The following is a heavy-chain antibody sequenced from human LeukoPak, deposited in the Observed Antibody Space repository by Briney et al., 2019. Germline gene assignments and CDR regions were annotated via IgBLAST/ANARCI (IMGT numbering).Heavy chain of an antibody. Sequence: SVKDSCKASGGTFSSYAISWVRQAPGQGLEWMGGIIPIFGTANYAQKFQGRVTITADESTSTAYMELSSLRSEDTAVYYCARALGGYYGSGSYYNVNYYGMDVWGKGTTVTVSS. D-gene: IGHD3-10*01. CDR2: IIPIFGTA. CDR1: GGTFSSYA. V-gene: IGHV1-69*13. J-gene: IGHJ6*04. CDR3: ARALGGYYGSGSYYNVNYYGMDV.